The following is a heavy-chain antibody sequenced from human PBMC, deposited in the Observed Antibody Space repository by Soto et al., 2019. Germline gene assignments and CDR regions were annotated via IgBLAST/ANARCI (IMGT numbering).Heavy chain of an antibody. CDR2: IIPVFDTT. V-gene: IGHV1-69*13. D-gene: IGHD3-22*01. CDR1: GGLFSIYA. J-gene: IGHJ1*01. CDR3: ARGGSGYVWFNEF. Sequence: SVKVSCKDTGGLFSIYAVSCVRRAPVQGLEWMGGIIPVFDTTYYAQKFQGRVTITADESSNTAYMELSRLTSEDTAMYYCARGGSGYVWFNEFWGQGTLVTVSS.